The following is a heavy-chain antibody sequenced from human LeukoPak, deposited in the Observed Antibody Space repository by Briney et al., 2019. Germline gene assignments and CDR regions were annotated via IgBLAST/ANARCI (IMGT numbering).Heavy chain of an antibody. D-gene: IGHD1-26*01. V-gene: IGHV1-46*01. J-gene: IGHJ4*02. CDR1: GYIFSNYY. CDR2: ISPSGSR. Sequence: ASVKVSCKASGYIFSNYYVHWVRQAPGQGLEWMGEISPSGSRSYAQEFQGRVTMTRDASTSTAYVELSSLSSEDTAVYYCAREGGTYKFLDYWGQGTLVTVSS. CDR3: AREGGTYKFLDY.